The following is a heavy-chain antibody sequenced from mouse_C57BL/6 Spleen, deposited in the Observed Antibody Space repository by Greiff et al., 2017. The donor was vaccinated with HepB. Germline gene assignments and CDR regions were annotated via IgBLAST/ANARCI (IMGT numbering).Heavy chain of an antibody. CDR1: GFTFSSYA. Sequence: EVQLVESGEGLVKPGGSLKLSCAASGFTFSSYAMSWVRQTPEKRLEWVAYISSGGDYIYYADTVKGRFTISRDNARNTLYLQMSSLKSEDTAMYYCTRDPGYDYSAWFAYWGQGTLVTVSA. CDR2: ISSGGDYI. D-gene: IGHD2-4*01. CDR3: TRDPGYDYSAWFAY. V-gene: IGHV5-9-1*02. J-gene: IGHJ3*01.